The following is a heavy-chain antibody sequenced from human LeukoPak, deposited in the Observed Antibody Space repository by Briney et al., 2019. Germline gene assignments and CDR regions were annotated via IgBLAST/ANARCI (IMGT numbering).Heavy chain of an antibody. V-gene: IGHV1-46*01. CDR2: INPSGGST. Sequence: ASVKVSCTASGYTFTSYYMHWVRQAPGQGLEWMGIINPSGGSTSYAQKFQGRVTMTRDTSTSTVYMELSSLRSEDTAVYYCARERKAAYCGGDCYSLRAHDGFDIWGQGTMVTVSS. D-gene: IGHD2-21*02. CDR3: ARERKAAYCGGDCYSLRAHDGFDI. J-gene: IGHJ3*02. CDR1: GYTFTSYY.